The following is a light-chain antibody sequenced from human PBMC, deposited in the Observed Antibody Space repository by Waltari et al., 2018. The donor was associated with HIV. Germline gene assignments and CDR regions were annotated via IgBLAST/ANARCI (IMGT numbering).Light chain of an antibody. Sequence: SYVLTQPPSVSVAPGKTAWITCGGNNIGGKSVHWYQQKPGQAPGLVICDGSDRPSGIPERFSGCNAGNTATLTITRVEAGDEADYYCQVWDNSSDHLEVFGGGTKLTVL. CDR2: DGS. CDR1: NIGGKS. V-gene: IGLV3-21*04. CDR3: QVWDNSSDHLEV. J-gene: IGLJ3*02.